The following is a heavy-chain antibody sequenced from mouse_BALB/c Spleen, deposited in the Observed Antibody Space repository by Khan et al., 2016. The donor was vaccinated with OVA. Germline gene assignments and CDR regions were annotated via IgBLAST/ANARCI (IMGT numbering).Heavy chain of an antibody. CDR1: GDSITSGF. V-gene: IGHV3-8*02. D-gene: IGHD1-1*01. Sequence: VQLKQSGPSLVKPSQTLSLTCSVTGDSITSGFWNWIRKFPGNKFEYMGYITYSGNTYYNPSLKSRISITRDTFKSQYYLQLNSVTTEDTATYYCARSYGSWAMDYWGQGTSVTVSS. CDR2: ITYSGNT. CDR3: ARSYGSWAMDY. J-gene: IGHJ4*01.